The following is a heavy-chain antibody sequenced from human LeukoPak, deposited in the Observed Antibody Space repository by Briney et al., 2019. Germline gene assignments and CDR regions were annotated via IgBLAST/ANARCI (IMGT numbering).Heavy chain of an antibody. D-gene: IGHD3-10*01. V-gene: IGHV2-70*11. CDR3: ARTTMVVREFDY. J-gene: IGHJ4*02. CDR1: GFSLRTSGMC. Sequence: ESGPRLVNPTQTLTRTCTFSGFSLRTSGMCVSWIRQPPGKALEWLARIDWDDDKYYSTSLKTRLTISKDTSKNQVVLTMTNMDPVDTATYYCARTTMVVREFDYWGQGTLVTVSS. CDR2: IDWDDDK.